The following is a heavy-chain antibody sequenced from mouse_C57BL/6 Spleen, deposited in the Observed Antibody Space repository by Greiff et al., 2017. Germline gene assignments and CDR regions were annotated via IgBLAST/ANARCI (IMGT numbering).Heavy chain of an antibody. Sequence: QVQLQQSGAELVKPGASVKMSCKASGYTFTSYWITWVKQRPGQGLEWIGDIYPGSGSTNYNEKFKSKATLTVDTSSSTAYMQLSSLTSEDSAVYYCARSGAAQVFFDYWGQGTTLTVSS. V-gene: IGHV1-55*01. CDR3: ARSGAAQVFFDY. CDR1: GYTFTSYW. CDR2: IYPGSGST. J-gene: IGHJ2*01. D-gene: IGHD3-2*02.